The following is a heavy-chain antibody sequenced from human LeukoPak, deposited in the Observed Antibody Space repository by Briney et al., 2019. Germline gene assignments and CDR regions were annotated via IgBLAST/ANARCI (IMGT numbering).Heavy chain of an antibody. V-gene: IGHV3-15*01. CDR2: IKSKTDGGTS. Sequence: PGGSLRLSCATSGLTFTNAWMSWFRQAPGKGLEWVGRIKSKTDGGTSDYAAPVQGRFTISGDDSKNTLYLQMNSLKIEDTAVYYCATDPGEWEPIWGQGTMVTVSS. J-gene: IGHJ3*02. CDR1: GLTFTNAW. D-gene: IGHD1-26*01. CDR3: ATDPGEWEPI.